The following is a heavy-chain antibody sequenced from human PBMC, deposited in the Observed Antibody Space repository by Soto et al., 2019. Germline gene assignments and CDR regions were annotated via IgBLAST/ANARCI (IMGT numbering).Heavy chain of an antibody. V-gene: IGHV3-48*04. Sequence: GGSLRLSCAASGFTFKNYALHWVRQAPGKGLEWVSYISSSGSTIYYADSVKGRFTISRDNAKNSLYLQMNSLRAEDTAVYYCARDSRYGIFDYWGQGTLVTVSS. D-gene: IGHD4-17*01. CDR3: ARDSRYGIFDY. J-gene: IGHJ4*02. CDR1: GFTFKNYA. CDR2: ISSSGSTI.